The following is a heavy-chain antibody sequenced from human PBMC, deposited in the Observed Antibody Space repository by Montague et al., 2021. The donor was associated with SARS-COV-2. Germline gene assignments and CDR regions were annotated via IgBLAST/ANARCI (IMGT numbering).Heavy chain of an antibody. CDR3: ASPTYYYDSSGSDAFDI. CDR2: IYYSGSS. Sequence: SETLSLTCTVSGGSISSSNYYWSWLRQPTGQGLEWIGSIYYSGSSYYTPSLKSRVTIFGDTSKNQFSLKLSSVTAADTAVYYCASPTYYYDSSGSDAFDIWGQGTLVTVSS. J-gene: IGHJ3*02. CDR1: GGSISSSNYY. V-gene: IGHV4-39*01. D-gene: IGHD3-22*01.